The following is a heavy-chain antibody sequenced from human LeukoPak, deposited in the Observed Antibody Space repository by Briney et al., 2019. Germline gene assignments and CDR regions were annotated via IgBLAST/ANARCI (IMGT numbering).Heavy chain of an antibody. Sequence: ASVKVSCKASGYTFTRYPMNWVRQAPGQGLEWMGWVYTNTGNPTYAQGFAGRFVFSLDTSVNTAYLQITSLQAEDTAVYYCARMWFGKFYIDYWGQGSLVTVSS. CDR2: VYTNTGNP. CDR3: ARMWFGKFYIDY. D-gene: IGHD3-16*01. V-gene: IGHV7-4-1*02. J-gene: IGHJ4*02. CDR1: GYTFTRYP.